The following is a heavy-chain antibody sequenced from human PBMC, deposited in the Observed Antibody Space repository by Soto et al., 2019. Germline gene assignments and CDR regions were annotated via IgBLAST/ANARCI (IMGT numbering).Heavy chain of an antibody. V-gene: IGHV1-69*12. CDR1: GGTFSSYA. D-gene: IGHD3-16*01. CDR3: ASSRLGGTGYYYGMDV. CDR2: IIPIFGTA. Sequence: QVQLVQSGAEVKKPGSSVKVSCKASGGTFSSYAISWARQAPGQGLEWMGGIIPIFGTADYAQKFQGRVTITADESTSTAYMELSSLRSEDTAVYYCASSRLGGTGYYYGMDVWGQGTTVTVSS. J-gene: IGHJ6*02.